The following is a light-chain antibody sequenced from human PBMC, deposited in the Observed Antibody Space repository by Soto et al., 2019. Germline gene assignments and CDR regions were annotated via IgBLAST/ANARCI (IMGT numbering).Light chain of an antibody. CDR1: QSVSSN. CDR3: QQYNKWPLT. Sequence: EIVMTQSPATLSVSPGERATLSCRASQSVSSNLAWYQQKPGQAPRLLIYVASTRATGIPARFSGSGSGTEFTLTISNLQSEDFAVYYCQQYNKWPLTF. J-gene: IGKJ1*01. V-gene: IGKV3-15*01. CDR2: VAS.